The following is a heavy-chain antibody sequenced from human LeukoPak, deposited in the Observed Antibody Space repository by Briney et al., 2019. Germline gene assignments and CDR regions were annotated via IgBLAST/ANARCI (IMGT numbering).Heavy chain of an antibody. CDR2: ISGSGGST. Sequence: PGGSLRLSCAASGFAFSSYAMSWVRQAPGKGLEWVSAISGSGGSTYYADSVKGRFTISRDNSKNTLYLQMNSLSAEDTAVYYCAKNPAIRVEPHYYYYYMDVWGKGTTVTVSS. V-gene: IGHV3-23*01. CDR1: GFAFSSYA. J-gene: IGHJ6*03. D-gene: IGHD1-1*01. CDR3: AKNPAIRVEPHYYYYYMDV.